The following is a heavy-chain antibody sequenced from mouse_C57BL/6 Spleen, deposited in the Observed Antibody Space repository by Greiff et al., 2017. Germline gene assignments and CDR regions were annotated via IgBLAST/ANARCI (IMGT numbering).Heavy chain of an antibody. CDR1: GFTFSDYA. CDR3: ARPRRAEVTWFAY. Sequence: EVQLLESGGGLVKPGASLKLSCKASGFTFSDYAMHWVRQAPGQGLEWIGYISRGSGTIKYAHTFKGQFTISTDNAKSTAYLQMSSLTSEDTAVYYCARPRRAEVTWFAYWGQGTLVTVSA. V-gene: IGHV5-17*01. J-gene: IGHJ3*01. D-gene: IGHD2-2*01. CDR2: ISRGSGTI.